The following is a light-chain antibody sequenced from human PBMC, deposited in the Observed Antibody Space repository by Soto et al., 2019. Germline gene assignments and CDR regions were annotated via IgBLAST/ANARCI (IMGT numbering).Light chain of an antibody. J-gene: IGKJ1*01. CDR1: QSVSRN. CDR2: GAS. CDR3: HQYNNWPPT. V-gene: IGKV3-15*01. Sequence: EMVMTQSSVTLSVSPGERATLSCRASQSVSRNLAWYQQKPGQTPRLLIYGASTRVTGVPARFSGSGSGTEFTLTISSLQSEDFAVYYCHQYNNWPPTFGRGTKVEIK.